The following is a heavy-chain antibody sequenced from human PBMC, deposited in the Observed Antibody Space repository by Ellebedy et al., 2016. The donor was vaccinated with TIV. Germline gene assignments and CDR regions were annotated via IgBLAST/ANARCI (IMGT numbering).Heavy chain of an antibody. D-gene: IGHD4-11*01. CDR1: GDSISGYY. V-gene: IGHV4-59*08. CDR2: IYSSGSS. CDR3: ARRNTELITVEEYYYYMDV. J-gene: IGHJ6*03. Sequence: SETLSLTCTVSGDSISGYYWSWIRQPPGKGLESIAYIYSSGSSDYNPSLRSRVTISVDTSKNQFSLSLPSVTAADTAVYYCARRNTELITVEEYYYYMDVWGEGTTVTVSS.